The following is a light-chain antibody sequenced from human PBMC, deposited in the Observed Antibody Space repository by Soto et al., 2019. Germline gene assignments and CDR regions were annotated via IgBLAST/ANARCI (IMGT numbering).Light chain of an antibody. V-gene: IGKV3-15*01. J-gene: IGKJ1*01. CDR3: QQYNSLPET. Sequence: IGMPHCPGTLPVSPGERATLFCRASQSVRSSLAWYQQKPGQAPRLFIYDASTRATGIPARFTGSGSGTEFTLTISSLQSEDFAVYYCQQYNSLPETFGQGTKVDIK. CDR2: DAS. CDR1: QSVRSS.